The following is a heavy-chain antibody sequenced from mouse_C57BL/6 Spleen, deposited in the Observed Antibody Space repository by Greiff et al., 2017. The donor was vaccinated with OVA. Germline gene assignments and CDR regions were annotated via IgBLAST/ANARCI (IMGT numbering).Heavy chain of an antibody. J-gene: IGHJ3*01. CDR2: IYPGSGST. V-gene: IGHV1-55*01. CDR3: ARLYYYGSSPFAY. D-gene: IGHD1-1*01. Sequence: QVQLQQPGAELVKPGASVKMSCKASGYTFTSYWITWVKQRPGQGLGWIGDIYPGSGSTNYNEKFKSKATLTVDTSSSTAYMQLSSLTSEDSAVYYCARLYYYGSSPFAYWGQGTLVTVSA. CDR1: GYTFTSYW.